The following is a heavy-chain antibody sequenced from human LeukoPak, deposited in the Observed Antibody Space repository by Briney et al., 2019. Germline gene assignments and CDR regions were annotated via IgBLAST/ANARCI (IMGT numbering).Heavy chain of an antibody. Sequence: GESLKISCKGSGYIFTTYWIAWVRQLPGKGLEWMGIIYPGDSDTRYSPSFQGQVTISADKSISTAYLQWSSLKASDTAMYYCARLVTSYFDYWGQGTLVTVSS. CDR3: ARLVTSYFDY. V-gene: IGHV5-51*01. CDR2: IYPGDSDT. J-gene: IGHJ4*02. CDR1: GYIFTTYW. D-gene: IGHD4-11*01.